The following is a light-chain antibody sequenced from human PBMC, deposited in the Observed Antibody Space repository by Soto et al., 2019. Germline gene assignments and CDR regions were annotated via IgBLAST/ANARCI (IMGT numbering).Light chain of an antibody. CDR2: DAS. V-gene: IGKV1-5*01. CDR1: QSISSW. Sequence: IQIPQSRYTLCASVGERVTITFRASQSISSWLAWYQQKPGKAPKLLIYDASSLESGVPSGFSGSGSGAVLAFILSSLQADDFATSYYEAHGSYAPWMIGQGTKVDIK. CDR3: EAHGSYAPWM. J-gene: IGKJ1*01.